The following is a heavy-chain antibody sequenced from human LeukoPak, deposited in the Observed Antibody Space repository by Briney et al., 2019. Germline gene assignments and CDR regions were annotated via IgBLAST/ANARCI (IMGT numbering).Heavy chain of an antibody. D-gene: IGHD5-18*01. CDR3: ARDSGYSYGYYAY. CDR2: ISSSGSTI. V-gene: IGHV3-11*01. Sequence: SGRSLRLSCAASGFTFSDYYMSWIRQAPGKGLEWVSYISSSGSTIYYADSVKGRFTISRDNAKNSLYLQMNSLRAEDTAVYYCARDSGYSYGYYAYWGQGTLVTVSS. J-gene: IGHJ4*02. CDR1: GFTFSDYY.